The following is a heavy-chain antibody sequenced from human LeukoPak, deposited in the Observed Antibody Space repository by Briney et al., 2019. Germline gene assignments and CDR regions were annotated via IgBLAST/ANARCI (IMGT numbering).Heavy chain of an antibody. Sequence: SETLSLTCTVSGGSISSYYWSWIRQPPGKGLEWIGYIYYSGSTNYNPSLKSRVTISVDTSKNQFSLKLSSVTAADTAVYYCARLQNYYDGSGPLDYWGQGILVPVSS. CDR1: GGSISSYY. V-gene: IGHV4-59*08. D-gene: IGHD3-22*01. J-gene: IGHJ4*02. CDR2: IYYSGST. CDR3: ARLQNYYDGSGPLDY.